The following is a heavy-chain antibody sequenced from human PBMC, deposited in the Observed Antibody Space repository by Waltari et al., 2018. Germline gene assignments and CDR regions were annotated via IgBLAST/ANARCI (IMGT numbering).Heavy chain of an antibody. CDR2: ITFYGTNK. V-gene: IGHV3-30*02. CDR3: ASIFAGTAVTTIQPIDI. CDR1: GFTFSGYG. J-gene: IGHJ3*02. Sequence: QVQLVESGGGVVQPGGSLRLSCAASGFTFSGYGLHWVRQAPGKGLEWVAFITFYGTNKYYADSVKGRFTISRDNPKNTMCLQMNSLRPDDTAIYYCASIFAGTAVTTIQPIDIWGQGTMVTVSS. D-gene: IGHD4-17*01.